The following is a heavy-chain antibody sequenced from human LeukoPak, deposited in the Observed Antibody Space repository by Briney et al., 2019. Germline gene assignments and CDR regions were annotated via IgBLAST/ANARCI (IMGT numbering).Heavy chain of an antibody. CDR2: IYYSGSS. J-gene: IGHJ5*02. CDR3: AKGMGGKYYTNGLCYYSWFDP. Sequence: SETLSLTCTVSGASISSHYWSWIRQPPGKGLEWIGYIYYSGSSNYNPSLKSRVTISLDTSKNQFSLKLSSVTAADTAVYYCAKGMGGKYYTNGLCYYSWFDPWGQGTLVTVSS. D-gene: IGHD2-8*01. CDR1: GASISSHY. V-gene: IGHV4-59*11.